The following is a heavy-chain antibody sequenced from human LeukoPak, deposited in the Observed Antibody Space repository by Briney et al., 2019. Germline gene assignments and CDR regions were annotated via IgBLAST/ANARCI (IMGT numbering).Heavy chain of an antibody. CDR2: ISYDGSNK. D-gene: IGHD6-19*01. J-gene: IGHJ5*02. Sequence: GSLRLSCAASGFTFSNYTVHWVRPAPGKGLEWVAVISYDGSNKYYADSVKGRFTISRDNSKNTLYLQMNSLRVEDTAVYYCARSYTSGWSRGFDPWGQGTLVIVSS. CDR3: ARSYTSGWSRGFDP. CDR1: GFTFSNYT. V-gene: IGHV3-30-3*01.